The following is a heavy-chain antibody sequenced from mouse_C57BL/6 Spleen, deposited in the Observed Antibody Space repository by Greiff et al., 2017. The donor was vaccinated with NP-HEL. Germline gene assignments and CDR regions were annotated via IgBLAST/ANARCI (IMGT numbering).Heavy chain of an antibody. CDR3: ARRYSKGPSMDY. J-gene: IGHJ4*01. CDR2: IDPSDSYT. CDR1: GYTFTSYW. V-gene: IGHV1-69*01. D-gene: IGHD2-5*01. Sequence: QVQLQQPGAELVMPGASVKLSCKASGYTFTSYWMHWVKQRPGQGLEWIGEIDPSDSYTNYNQKFKGKSTLTVDKSSSTAYMQLSSLTSEDSAVYYCARRYSKGPSMDYWGQGTSVTVSS.